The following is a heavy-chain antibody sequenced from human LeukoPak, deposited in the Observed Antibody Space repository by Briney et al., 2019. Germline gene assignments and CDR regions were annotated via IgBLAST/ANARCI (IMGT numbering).Heavy chain of an antibody. CDR3: ARVRRLWFGEVPIDY. J-gene: IGHJ4*02. Sequence: ASVKVSCKASGYTFTSYYMHWVRQAPGQGLEWMGIINPSGGSTSYAQKSQGRVTMTRDTSTSTVYMELSSLRSEDTAVYYCARVRRLWFGEVPIDYWGQGTLVTVSS. CDR2: INPSGGST. V-gene: IGHV1-46*01. CDR1: GYTFTSYY. D-gene: IGHD3-10*01.